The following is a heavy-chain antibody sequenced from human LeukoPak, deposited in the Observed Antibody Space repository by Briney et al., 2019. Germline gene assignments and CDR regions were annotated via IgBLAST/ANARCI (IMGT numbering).Heavy chain of an antibody. CDR3: ARGDSYNDAEYLQH. V-gene: IGHV3-33*01. CDR1: GFTFSSYG. Sequence: GRSLRLSCAASGFTFSSYGMHWVRQAPGKGLEWVAVIWYDGSNKYYGDSVKGRFTISRDNSKKTLYLQMNSLRVEDTAVYYCARGDSYNDAEYLQHWGQGTLVTVS. D-gene: IGHD5-24*01. CDR2: IWYDGSNK. J-gene: IGHJ1*01.